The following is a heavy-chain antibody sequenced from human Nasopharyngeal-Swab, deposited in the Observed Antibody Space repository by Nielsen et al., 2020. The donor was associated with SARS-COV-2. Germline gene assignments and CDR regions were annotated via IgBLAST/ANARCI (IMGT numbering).Heavy chain of an antibody. J-gene: IGHJ4*02. CDR3: ARRQGYYDNAGYYLY. CDR2: INPDDSYA. V-gene: IGHV5-51*01. D-gene: IGHD3-9*01. Sequence: VRPMPGKGLEWVGIINPDDSYARYSPSFQGQVTISADKSISAAYLQWSSLKASDTAIYYCARRQGYYDNAGYYLYWGQGTLVTVSS.